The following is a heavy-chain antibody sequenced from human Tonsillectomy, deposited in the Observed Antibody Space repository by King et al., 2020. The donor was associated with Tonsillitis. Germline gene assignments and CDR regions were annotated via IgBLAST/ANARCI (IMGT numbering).Heavy chain of an antibody. CDR1: GFTFRSYG. D-gene: IGHD3-22*01. V-gene: IGHV3-33*01. CDR2: IWYDGSNK. Sequence: VQLVESGGGVVQPGRSLRLSCTASGFTFRSYGMHWVRQAPGKGLEWVAVIWYDGSNKYYVESVKGRFTIARGNSKNTLYLQMNSLRAEDTAVYFCTRDLGNYYDSSGYPEYFDYWGQGTLVTVSS. CDR3: TRDLGNYYDSSGYPEYFDY. J-gene: IGHJ4*02.